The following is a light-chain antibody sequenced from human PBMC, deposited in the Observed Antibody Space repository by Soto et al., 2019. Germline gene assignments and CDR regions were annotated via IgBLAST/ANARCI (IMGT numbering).Light chain of an antibody. CDR2: GAS. CDR1: QSVNSGY. CDR3: QQYGTSPRT. Sequence: EIVLTQSPGTLSLSPGERATLSCRASQSVNSGYLAWYQQKPGQAPRLLIHGASSRATGIPGRFSGSGSGTDFSLTISRLEPEDFAVYYCQQYGTSPRTFGQGTKVDIK. V-gene: IGKV3-20*01. J-gene: IGKJ1*01.